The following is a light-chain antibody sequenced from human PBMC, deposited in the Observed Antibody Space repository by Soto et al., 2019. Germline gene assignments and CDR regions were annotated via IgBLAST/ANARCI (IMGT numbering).Light chain of an antibody. V-gene: IGKV1-9*01. Sequence: DIQMTQSPSSLSASVGDRVTITCRASQSVITYLNWYRQKPGKAPKLLIFAASSLQSGVPSRFSGSGSGTEFTLTISSLQPDDFATYYCQQFHTYPRTFGQGTKVDIK. CDR2: AAS. J-gene: IGKJ1*01. CDR3: QQFHTYPRT. CDR1: QSVITY.